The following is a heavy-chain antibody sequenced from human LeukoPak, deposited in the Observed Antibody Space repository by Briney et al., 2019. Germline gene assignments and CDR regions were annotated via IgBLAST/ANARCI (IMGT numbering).Heavy chain of an antibody. CDR2: ISSSSSSI. Sequence: PGGSLRLSCADSGFTFSSYNMNWVRQAPGKGLEWVSYISSSSSSIYYADSVTGRFTISRDNAKNSLYLQMNSLRAEDTAVYYCARLHDFGAFDIWGQGTMVTVSS. CDR1: GFTFSSYN. CDR3: ARLHDFGAFDI. J-gene: IGHJ3*02. D-gene: IGHD4-17*01. V-gene: IGHV3-48*04.